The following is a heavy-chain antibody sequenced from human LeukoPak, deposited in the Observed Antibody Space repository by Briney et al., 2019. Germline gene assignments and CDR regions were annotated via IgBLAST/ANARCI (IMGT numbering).Heavy chain of an antibody. CDR3: ARGSGSYSPFDY. V-gene: IGHV4-34*01. J-gene: IGHJ4*02. CDR1: GGSFSGYY. Sequence: SETLSLTCAVYGGSFSGYYWSWIRQPPGKGLEWIGEINHSGSTNYNPSLKSRVTISVDTSKNQFSLKLSSVTAADTAVYYCARGSGSYSPFDYWGQGTLVTVSS. D-gene: IGHD1-26*01. CDR2: INHSGST.